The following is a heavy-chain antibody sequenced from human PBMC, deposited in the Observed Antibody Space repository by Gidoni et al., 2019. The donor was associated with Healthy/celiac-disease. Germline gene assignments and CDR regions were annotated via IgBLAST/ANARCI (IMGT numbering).Heavy chain of an antibody. D-gene: IGHD1-26*01. CDR3: ARFSGSYWVTDY. V-gene: IGHV3-21*01. CDR1: GSTFSSYS. J-gene: IGHJ4*02. Sequence: EVQLVESGGGLVKPGGSLRLSCAASGSTFSSYSMNWVRQAPGKGLEWVSSISSSSSYIYYADSVKGRFTISRDNAKNSLYLQMNSLRAEDTAVYYCARFSGSYWVTDYWGQGTLVTVSS. CDR2: ISSSSSYI.